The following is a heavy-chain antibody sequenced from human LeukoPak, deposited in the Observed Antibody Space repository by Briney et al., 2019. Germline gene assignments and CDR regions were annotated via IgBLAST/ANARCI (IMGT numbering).Heavy chain of an antibody. J-gene: IGHJ4*02. Sequence: GGSLRLSCAASGFTFRGFVMNWVRQAPRMGLEWISYISTVGTTQYYASSVQGRFNLSRDNAKDSLFLQMNSLRDEDTGVYYCATSEPYGDSLIDSWGQGTLVTVSS. CDR1: GFTFRGFV. D-gene: IGHD4-17*01. CDR3: ATSEPYGDSLIDS. V-gene: IGHV3-48*03. CDR2: ISTVGTTQ.